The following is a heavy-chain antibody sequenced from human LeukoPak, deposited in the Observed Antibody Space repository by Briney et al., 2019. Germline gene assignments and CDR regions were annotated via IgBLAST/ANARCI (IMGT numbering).Heavy chain of an antibody. V-gene: IGHV3-66*02. CDR3: ARGFYEFEDSGYYFDF. Sequence: PGGSLRLSCAASGFTFSSYWMSWVRQAPGKGLEWVSVIYRGGNTFYTDSVRGRFTISRDNSKNILYLQMNSLRPEDTAVYYCARGFYEFEDSGYYFDFWGQGTLVTVSS. J-gene: IGHJ4*02. CDR2: IYRGGNT. D-gene: IGHD3-22*01. CDR1: GFTFSSYW.